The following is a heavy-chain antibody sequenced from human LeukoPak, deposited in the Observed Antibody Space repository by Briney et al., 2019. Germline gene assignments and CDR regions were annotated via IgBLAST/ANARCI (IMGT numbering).Heavy chain of an antibody. J-gene: IGHJ4*02. D-gene: IGHD4-23*01. CDR1: GGSINSYY. Sequence: SETLSLTCTVSGGSINSYYWSWIRQPPGKGLEWIGYIYTSGSTNYNPSLKSRVTISVDTSKNQFSLKLSSVTAADTAVYYCARRLWVVNPFDYWGQGTLVTVSS. CDR2: IYTSGST. CDR3: ARRLWVVNPFDY. V-gene: IGHV4-4*09.